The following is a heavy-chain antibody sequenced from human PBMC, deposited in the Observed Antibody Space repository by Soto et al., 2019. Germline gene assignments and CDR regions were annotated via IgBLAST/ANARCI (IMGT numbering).Heavy chain of an antibody. D-gene: IGHD6-19*01. Sequence: GGSLRLSCAASGFTFSSYAMSWVRQAPGKGLEWVSAISGSGGSTYYADSVKGRFTISRDNSKNTLYLQMNSLRAEETAVYYCAKGPSSGWWTFDYWGQGTLVTVSS. V-gene: IGHV3-23*01. CDR1: GFTFSSYA. CDR2: ISGSGGST. J-gene: IGHJ4*02. CDR3: AKGPSSGWWTFDY.